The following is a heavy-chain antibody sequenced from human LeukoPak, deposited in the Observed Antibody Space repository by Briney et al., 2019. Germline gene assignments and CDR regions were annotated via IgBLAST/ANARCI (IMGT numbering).Heavy chain of an antibody. J-gene: IGHJ4*02. CDR1: GFTFSSYG. CDR3: ARDGDYDFWSGLFDY. CDR2: ISYDGSNK. V-gene: IGHV3-30*03. Sequence: GGSLRLSCAASGFTFSSYGMHWVRQAPGKGLEWVAVISYDGSNKYYADSVKGRFTISRDNSKNTLYLQMNSLRAEDTAVYYCARDGDYDFWSGLFDYWGQGTLVTVSS. D-gene: IGHD3-3*01.